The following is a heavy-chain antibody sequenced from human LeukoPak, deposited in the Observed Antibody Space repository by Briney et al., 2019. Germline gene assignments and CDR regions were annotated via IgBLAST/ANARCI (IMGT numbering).Heavy chain of an antibody. Sequence: PGGSLRLSCAASGFTFSSYSMNWVRQAPGKGLEWVSYISRSSSYIYYADSVKGPFTISRDNAKNSLYLQMNSLRAEDTAVYYCARDLDLGVTRWLEPKFDFWGQGTLVTVSS. D-gene: IGHD5-24*01. CDR3: ARDLDLGVTRWLEPKFDF. V-gene: IGHV3-21*01. CDR1: GFTFSSYS. J-gene: IGHJ4*02. CDR2: ISRSSSYI.